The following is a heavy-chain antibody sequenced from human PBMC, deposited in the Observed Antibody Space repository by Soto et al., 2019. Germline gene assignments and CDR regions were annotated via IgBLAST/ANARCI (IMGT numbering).Heavy chain of an antibody. Sequence: QVQLVESGGGVVQPGRSLRLSCAASGFTFRSYGMHWVRQAPGKGLEWVAVISYDGNNKYYADSVKGRFTISRDNSKNTLYLQMNSLRAEDMAVYYCAKKYYDYVWGVGDWGQGTLVTVSS. CDR1: GFTFRSYG. CDR2: ISYDGNNK. D-gene: IGHD3-16*01. J-gene: IGHJ4*02. CDR3: AKKYYDYVWGVGD. V-gene: IGHV3-30*18.